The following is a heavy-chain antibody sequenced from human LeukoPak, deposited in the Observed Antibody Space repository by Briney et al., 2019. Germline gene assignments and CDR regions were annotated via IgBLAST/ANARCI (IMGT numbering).Heavy chain of an antibody. CDR2: ISYDGSNK. Sequence: GGSLRLSCAASGFTFSSYAMHWARQAPGKGLEWVAVISYDGSNKYYADSVKGRFTISRDNSKNTLYLQMNSLRAEDTAVYYCARVDSAFDIWGQGTMVTVSS. D-gene: IGHD3/OR15-3a*01. V-gene: IGHV3-30-3*01. J-gene: IGHJ3*02. CDR3: ARVDSAFDI. CDR1: GFTFSSYA.